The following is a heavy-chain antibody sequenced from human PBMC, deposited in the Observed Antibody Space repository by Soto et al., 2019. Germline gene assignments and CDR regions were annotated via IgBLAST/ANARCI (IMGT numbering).Heavy chain of an antibody. CDR1: GFTFTNYW. V-gene: IGHV3-74*03. D-gene: IGHD3-9*01. J-gene: IGHJ5*02. CDR2: INSAGSST. Sequence: EVQLVESGGGLVQPGGSLRLSCAASGFTFTNYWMHWVRQAPGKGLVWVSRINSAGSSTKYADSVEGRFTISRDNAKNTLYLQMNSLRAEDTAVYYCARDHDMPPNWFDPWGQGTLVTVSS. CDR3: ARDHDMPPNWFDP.